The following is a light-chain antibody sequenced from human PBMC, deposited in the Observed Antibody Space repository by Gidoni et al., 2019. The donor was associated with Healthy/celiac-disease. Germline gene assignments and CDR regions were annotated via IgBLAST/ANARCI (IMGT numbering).Light chain of an antibody. CDR2: GAS. CDR1: QIVSSSY. V-gene: IGKV3-20*01. Sequence: EIVLTQSPGTLSLSPGERATLSCRASQIVSSSYLAWYQQKPGQAPRLLIYGASSRATGIPDRFRGSGSGTDFTLTISRLEPEDFAVYYCQQYGSSPPMYTFGQGTKLEIK. CDR3: QQYGSSPPMYT. J-gene: IGKJ2*01.